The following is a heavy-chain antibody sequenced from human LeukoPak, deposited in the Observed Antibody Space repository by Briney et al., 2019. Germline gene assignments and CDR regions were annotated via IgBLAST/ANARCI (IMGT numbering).Heavy chain of an antibody. J-gene: IGHJ4*02. Sequence: TGGSLRLSCAASGFTVSSNYMSWVRQAPGKGLEWVSVIYSGGSTYYADSVKGRFTISRDNSKNTLYLQMNSLRPEDTAVYYCAREISPYYDILTGGVDYWGQGTLVTVSS. CDR3: AREISPYYDILTGGVDY. CDR2: IYSGGST. CDR1: GFTVSSNY. V-gene: IGHV3-66*01. D-gene: IGHD3-9*01.